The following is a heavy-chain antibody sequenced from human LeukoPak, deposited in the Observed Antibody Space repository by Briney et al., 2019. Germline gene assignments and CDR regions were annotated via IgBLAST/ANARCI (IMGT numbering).Heavy chain of an antibody. CDR2: IKQDGSEK. Sequence: PGGSLRLSCAASGFTFSSYSMNWVRQAPGKGLEWVANIKQDGSEKYYVDSVKGRFTISRDNAKNSLYLQMNSLRAEDTAVYYCARDRGYSSSYGRFDYWGQGTLVTVSS. J-gene: IGHJ4*02. V-gene: IGHV3-7*01. CDR3: ARDRGYSSSYGRFDY. CDR1: GFTFSSYS. D-gene: IGHD6-6*01.